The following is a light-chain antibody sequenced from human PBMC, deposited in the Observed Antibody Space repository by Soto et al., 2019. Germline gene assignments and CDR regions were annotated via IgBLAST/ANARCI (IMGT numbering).Light chain of an antibody. CDR3: QSYDSSNWV. J-gene: IGLJ3*02. V-gene: IGLV6-57*04. CDR1: SGSIASNY. CDR2: EDN. Sequence: NFMLTQPHSVSESPGKTVTISCTRSSGSIASNYVQWYHQRPGSAPTIVMYEDNQRPSGVPVRFSGSIDRSSNSASLTISGLKTEDEGDFYCQSYDSSNWVFGGGTKVTVL.